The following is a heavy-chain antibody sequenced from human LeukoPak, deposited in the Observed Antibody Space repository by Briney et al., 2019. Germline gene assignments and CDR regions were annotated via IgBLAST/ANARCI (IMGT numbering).Heavy chain of an antibody. CDR1: GGSISSSSYY. Sequence: SETLSLTCTVSGGSISSSSYYWGWIRQPPGKGLEWIGSIYYSGSTYYNPSLKSRVTISVDTSKNQFSLKLSSVTAADTAVYYCARDVDYYGSGSSVYWGQGTLVTVSS. J-gene: IGHJ4*02. CDR3: ARDVDYYGSGSSVY. D-gene: IGHD3-10*01. V-gene: IGHV4-39*07. CDR2: IYYSGST.